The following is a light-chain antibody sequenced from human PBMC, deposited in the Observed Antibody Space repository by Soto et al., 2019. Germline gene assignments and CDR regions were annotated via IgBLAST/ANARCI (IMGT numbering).Light chain of an antibody. CDR3: LQYGSSPLT. Sequence: EIVLTQSPGTLSLFPGERATLSCRASQSVTNSYLAWYQQKPGQAPRLLIYAASNRAAGIPNRFSGSGSGTDFTLTISRLEPEDFAVYYCLQYGSSPLTFGQGTEVEIK. CDR2: AAS. V-gene: IGKV3-20*01. J-gene: IGKJ1*01. CDR1: QSVTNSY.